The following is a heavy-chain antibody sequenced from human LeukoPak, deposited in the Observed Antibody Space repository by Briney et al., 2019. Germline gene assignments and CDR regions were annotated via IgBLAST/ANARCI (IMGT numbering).Heavy chain of an antibody. CDR1: GFTFSRSW. Sequence: GGSLRLSCADSGFTFSRSWMTWIRQAPAKGLEWVANINEDGSAQNYVDSVKGRFTISRDNAKSTLYLEMNSLRGEDTAVYYCARDAGYDRFDYWGQGTLVTVSS. D-gene: IGHD3-22*01. V-gene: IGHV3-7*05. CDR2: INEDGSAQ. CDR3: ARDAGYDRFDY. J-gene: IGHJ4*02.